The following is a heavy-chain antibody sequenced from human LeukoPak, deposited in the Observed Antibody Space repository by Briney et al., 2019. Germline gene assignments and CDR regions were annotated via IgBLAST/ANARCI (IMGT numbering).Heavy chain of an antibody. J-gene: IGHJ4*02. V-gene: IGHV3-21*01. D-gene: IGHD6-13*01. Sequence: GGSLRLSCAASGFTFSSYSMNWVRQAPGKGLEWVSSISSSSSYIYYADSVEGRFTISRDNAKNSLYLQMNGLRAEDTAVYYCAGAAGQHWGQGTLVTVSS. CDR1: GFTFSSYS. CDR3: AGAAGQH. CDR2: ISSSSSYI.